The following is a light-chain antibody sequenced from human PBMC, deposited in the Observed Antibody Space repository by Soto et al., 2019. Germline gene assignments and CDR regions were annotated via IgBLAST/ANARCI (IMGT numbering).Light chain of an antibody. CDR2: DVS. CDR1: SSDVGGYNY. Sequence: QSALTHPASVSGSPGQSITSSCTGTSSDVGGYNYVSWYQQHPGKAPKLMIYDVSNRPSGVSNRFSGSKSGNTASLTISGLQAEDEADYYCSSYTSSSTLWVFGGGTKLTVL. CDR3: SSYTSSSTLWV. J-gene: IGLJ3*02. V-gene: IGLV2-14*01.